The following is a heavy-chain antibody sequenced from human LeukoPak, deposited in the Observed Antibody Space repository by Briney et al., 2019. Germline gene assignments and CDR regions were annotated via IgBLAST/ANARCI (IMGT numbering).Heavy chain of an antibody. D-gene: IGHD5-12*01. CDR2: IHTSGTT. CDR1: GGSMSSYY. J-gene: IGHJ4*02. CDR3: AREWHHVFDY. V-gene: IGHV4-4*07. Sequence: PSETLSLTCTVSGGSMSSYYWSFIRQSAGTGLEWLGRIHTSGTTWYNPSLKSRVTMSVDTSKNQFSLRLSSVTAADTAIYYCAREWHHVFDYWGQGILVTVSS.